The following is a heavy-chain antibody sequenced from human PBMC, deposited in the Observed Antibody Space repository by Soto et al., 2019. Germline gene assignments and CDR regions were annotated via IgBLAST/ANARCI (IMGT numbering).Heavy chain of an antibody. J-gene: IGHJ4*02. CDR3: ARGGSYYRTIDY. CDR2: IYYSGST. D-gene: IGHD3-10*01. Sequence: SETLSLTCTVSGGSIISGGYYFIWIRQHPGKGLEWIGYIYYSGSTYYNPSLKSRVTISVDTSKNQFSLKLSSVTAADTAVYYCARGGSYYRTIDYWGQGTLVTVSS. CDR1: GGSIISGGYY. V-gene: IGHV4-31*03.